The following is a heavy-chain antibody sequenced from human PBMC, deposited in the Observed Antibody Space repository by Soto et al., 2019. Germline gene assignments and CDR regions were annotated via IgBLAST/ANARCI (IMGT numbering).Heavy chain of an antibody. Sequence: GGSLRLSCAASGFTFSSYAMSWVRQAPGKGLEWVSAISGSGGSTYYADSVKGRFTISRDNSKNTLYLQMNSLRAEDTAVYYCATTTSSSGWRKFDYWGQGTLVTVSS. D-gene: IGHD6-19*01. CDR1: GFTFSSYA. V-gene: IGHV3-23*01. J-gene: IGHJ4*02. CDR3: ATTTSSSGWRKFDY. CDR2: ISGSGGST.